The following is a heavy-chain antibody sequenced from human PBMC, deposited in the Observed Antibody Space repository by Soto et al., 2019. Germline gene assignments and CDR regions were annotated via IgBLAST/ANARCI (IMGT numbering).Heavy chain of an antibody. Sequence: WGSLVPSCTPSGFTFSLFELRWVRQAPGKGLEWISYISSSGSTAYYASSVEGRFTNSRGNANNTVYLQMDSLRAEDTALYYCTRAAWFTYLSFYWGQGAMVTVSS. CDR3: TRAAWFTYLSFY. CDR1: GFTFSLFE. D-gene: IGHD3-10*01. V-gene: IGHV3-48*03. J-gene: IGHJ4*02. CDR2: ISSSGSTA.